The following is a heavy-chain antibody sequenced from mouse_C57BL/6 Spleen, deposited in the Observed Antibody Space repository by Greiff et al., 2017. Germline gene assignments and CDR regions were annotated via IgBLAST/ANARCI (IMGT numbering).Heavy chain of an antibody. Sequence: VKLQESGAELVKPGASVKLSCKASGYTFTEYTIHWVKQRSGQGLEWIGWFYPGSGSIKYNEKFKDKATLTADKSSSTVYMELSRLTSEDSAVYFCARHEDYGSSPHYAMDYWGQGTSVTVSS. V-gene: IGHV1-62-2*01. J-gene: IGHJ4*01. CDR2: FYPGSGSI. D-gene: IGHD1-1*01. CDR1: GYTFTEYT. CDR3: ARHEDYGSSPHYAMDY.